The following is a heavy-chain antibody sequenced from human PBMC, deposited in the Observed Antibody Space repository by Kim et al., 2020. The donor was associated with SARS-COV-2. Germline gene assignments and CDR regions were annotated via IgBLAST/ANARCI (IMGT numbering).Heavy chain of an antibody. CDR3: VVYSSGWYVDY. Sequence: SETLSLTCTVSGGSISSSSYYWGWIRQPPGKGLEWIGSIYYSGSTYYNPSLKSRVTISVDTSKNQFSLKLSSVTAADTAVYYCVVYSSGWYVDYWGQGTLVTVSS. D-gene: IGHD6-19*01. CDR1: GGSISSSSYY. V-gene: IGHV4-39*01. J-gene: IGHJ4*02. CDR2: IYYSGST.